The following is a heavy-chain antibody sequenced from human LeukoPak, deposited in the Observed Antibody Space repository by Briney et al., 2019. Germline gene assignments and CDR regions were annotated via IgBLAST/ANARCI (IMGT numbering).Heavy chain of an antibody. Sequence: PSETLSLTCTVSGGSISSSSYYWGWIRQPPGKGLEWIGSIYYSGSTYYNPSLKSRVTISVDTSKNQFSLKLSSVTAADTAVYYCAGPFIVGATTDAFDIWGQGTMVTVSS. J-gene: IGHJ3*02. V-gene: IGHV4-39*07. CDR3: AGPFIVGATTDAFDI. CDR1: GGSISSSSYY. CDR2: IYYSGST. D-gene: IGHD1-26*01.